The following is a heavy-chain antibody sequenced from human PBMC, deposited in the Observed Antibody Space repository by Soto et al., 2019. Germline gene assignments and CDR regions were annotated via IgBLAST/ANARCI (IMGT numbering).Heavy chain of an antibody. CDR3: ARPVDYGDYGAFDI. D-gene: IGHD4-17*01. Sequence: ASVKVSCKASGYTFTSYGISWVRQAPGQGLEWMGWISAYNGNTNYAQKLQGRVTMTTDTSTSTAYMELRSLRSDDTAMYYCARPVDYGDYGAFDIWGQGTMVTVSS. V-gene: IGHV1-18*01. CDR1: GYTFTSYG. CDR2: ISAYNGNT. J-gene: IGHJ3*02.